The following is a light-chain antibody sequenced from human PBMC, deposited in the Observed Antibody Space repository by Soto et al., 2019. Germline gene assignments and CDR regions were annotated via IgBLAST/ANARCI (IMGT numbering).Light chain of an antibody. Sequence: QSALTQPASVSGSPGQSITISCTGTSSDVGGYNYVSWYQQHPGKAPKLMIYEVRNRPSGVSNRFSGSKSGNTASLTISGLQAEDEADYYCSSYTSSSTRVFGGRTKVTVL. V-gene: IGLV2-14*01. CDR3: SSYTSSSTRV. CDR1: SSDVGGYNY. J-gene: IGLJ3*02. CDR2: EVR.